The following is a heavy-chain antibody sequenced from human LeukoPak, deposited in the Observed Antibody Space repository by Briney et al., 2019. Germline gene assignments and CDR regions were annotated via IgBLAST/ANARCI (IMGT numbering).Heavy chain of an antibody. J-gene: IGHJ6*03. CDR3: ARETSYCGSGVFGDCKYYYMDV. CDR1: GFTFDDYA. CDR2: ISWNSGSI. D-gene: IGHD3-10*01. V-gene: IGHV3-9*01. Sequence: GGSLRLSCAASGFTFDDYAMHWVRQAPGKGLEWVSGISWNSGSIGYADSVKGRFTISRDNAKNSLYLQMNSLRAEDTAVYYCARETSYCGSGVFGDCKYYYMDVWGKGTTVTISS.